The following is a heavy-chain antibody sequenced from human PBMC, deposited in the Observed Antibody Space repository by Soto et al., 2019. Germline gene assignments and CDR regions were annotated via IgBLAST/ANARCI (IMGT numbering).Heavy chain of an antibody. D-gene: IGHD1-26*01. CDR1: GFTVSSNY. J-gene: IGHJ1*01. CDR3: ARDLVGATTEYFQH. CDR2: IYSGGST. V-gene: IGHV3-66*01. Sequence: EVQLVESGGGLVQPGGSLRLSCAASGFTVSSNYMSWVRQAPGKGLEWVSVIYSGGSTYYADSVKGRFTISRDNSKNTLYLQMNSLRAEDTAVYYGARDLVGATTEYFQHWGQGTLVTVSS.